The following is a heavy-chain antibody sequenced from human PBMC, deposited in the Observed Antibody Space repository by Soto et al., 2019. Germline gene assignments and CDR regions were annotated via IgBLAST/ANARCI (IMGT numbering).Heavy chain of an antibody. Sequence: ASVKVSCKASGYTFTSYGISWVRQAPGQGLEWMGWISAYNGNTNYAQKLQGRVTMTTDTSTSTAYMELRSLRSDDTAVYYCARASPSSWYFNWFDPWGQGTLFTVAS. V-gene: IGHV1-18*01. J-gene: IGHJ5*02. D-gene: IGHD6-13*01. CDR1: GYTFTSYG. CDR3: ARASPSSWYFNWFDP. CDR2: ISAYNGNT.